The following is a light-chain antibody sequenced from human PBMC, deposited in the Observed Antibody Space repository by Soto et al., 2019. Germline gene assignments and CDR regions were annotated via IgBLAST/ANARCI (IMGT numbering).Light chain of an antibody. J-gene: IGKJ2*01. Sequence: DIQITQSPSTLAASVGDRVTITCRASQSISSGLALYQQKPGKDPKLLIYKAYRFESGVPSRFSGSGSGTEFTLTISLLQPDDFTTYFCQPYNSLYTFGQGNKLEIK. CDR2: KAY. CDR1: QSISSG. CDR3: QPYNSLYT. V-gene: IGKV1-5*03.